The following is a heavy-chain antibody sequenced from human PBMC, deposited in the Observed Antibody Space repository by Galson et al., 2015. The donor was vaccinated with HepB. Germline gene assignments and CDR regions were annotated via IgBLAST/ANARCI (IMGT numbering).Heavy chain of an antibody. CDR3: ARGTAPRPGY. Sequence: LSLTCTVSNSSISDYYWSWTRQAPGKGLEWIGYIHYSGSTHYNPSLESRVTVSVDSSKNQFSLKLTSVTAADTAVYYCARGTAPRPGYWGQGTLVTVSS. CDR2: IHYSGST. CDR1: NSSISDYY. D-gene: IGHD6-6*01. V-gene: IGHV4-59*01. J-gene: IGHJ4*02.